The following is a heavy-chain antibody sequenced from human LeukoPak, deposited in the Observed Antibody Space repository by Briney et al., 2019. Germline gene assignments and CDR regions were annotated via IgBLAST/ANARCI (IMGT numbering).Heavy chain of an antibody. V-gene: IGHV4-59*01. Sequence: PSETLSLTCTVSGGSISSYCWSWIRQPPGKGLEWSGYIYYSGSTNYNPSLKSRVTISVDTSKNQFSLKLSSVTAADTAVYYCARRQDAMVRGVTFDYWGQGTLVTVSS. D-gene: IGHD3-10*01. J-gene: IGHJ4*02. CDR1: GGSISSYC. CDR2: IYYSGST. CDR3: ARRQDAMVRGVTFDY.